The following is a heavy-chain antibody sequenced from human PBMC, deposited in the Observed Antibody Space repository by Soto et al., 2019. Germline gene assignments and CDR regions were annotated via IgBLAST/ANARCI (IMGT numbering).Heavy chain of an antibody. Sequence: SETLSLTCTVSGGSISSYYWSWIRQPPGKGLEWIGYIYYSGSINYNPSLKSRVTISVDTSKNQFSLKLSSVTAADTAVYYCARVGCSGGSCYTGYFDYWGQGTLVTVSS. J-gene: IGHJ4*02. CDR1: GGSISSYY. D-gene: IGHD2-15*01. CDR3: ARVGCSGGSCYTGYFDY. V-gene: IGHV4-59*01. CDR2: IYYSGSI.